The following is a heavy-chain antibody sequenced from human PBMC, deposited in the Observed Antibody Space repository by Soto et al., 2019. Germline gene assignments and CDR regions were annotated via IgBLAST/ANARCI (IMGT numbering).Heavy chain of an antibody. CDR2: IIPIFGTA. D-gene: IGHD6-6*01. V-gene: IGHV1-69*01. J-gene: IGHJ6*02. Sequence: QVQLVQSGAEVKKPGSSVKVSCKASGGTFSSYAISWVRQAPGQGLEWMGGIIPIFGTANYAQKFQGRVTITADESTSTAYMELSSLRSEDTGVYYCASRIAARRYYYYGMDVWGQGTTVTVSS. CDR1: GGTFSSYA. CDR3: ASRIAARRYYYYGMDV.